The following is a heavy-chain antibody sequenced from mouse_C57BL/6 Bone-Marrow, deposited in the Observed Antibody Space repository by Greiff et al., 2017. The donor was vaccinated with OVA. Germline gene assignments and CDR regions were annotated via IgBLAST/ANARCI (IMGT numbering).Heavy chain of an antibody. CDR2: IYPRSGNT. CDR1: GYTFTSYG. D-gene: IGHD1-1*01. V-gene: IGHV1-81*01. J-gene: IGHJ2*01. CDR3: ARGAYYYSRDY. Sequence: QVQLQESGAELARPGASVKLSCQASGYTFTSYGISWVKQRTGKGLEWIGEIYPRSGNTYYNEKLKGKATLTADKSSSTAYMELRSLTSEDSAVYFGARGAYYYSRDYWGQGTTLTVSA.